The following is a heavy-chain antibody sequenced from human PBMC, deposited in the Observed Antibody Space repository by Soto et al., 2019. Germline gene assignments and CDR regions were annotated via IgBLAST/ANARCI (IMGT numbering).Heavy chain of an antibody. CDR1: GGSIINFY. CDR3: TKYRRSGADRYSLDF. CDR2: VYYSGST. D-gene: IGHD3-9*01. V-gene: IGHV4-59*01. Sequence: SETLSLTCTISGGSIINFYWSWIRQPPGKGLEWIGYVYYSGSTKYNPSLESRVTISADTSKNQFSLRVTSVTAADTAVYYCTKYRRSGADRYSLDFCGKGILVTVSS. J-gene: IGHJ4*02.